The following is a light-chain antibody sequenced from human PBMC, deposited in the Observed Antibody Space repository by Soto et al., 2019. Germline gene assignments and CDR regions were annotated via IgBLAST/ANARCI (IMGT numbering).Light chain of an antibody. Sequence: EIMMTQSPATLSVSPRERATLSCRASQSVSTNLAWYQQRPGQAPRLLIYGASTRATGIPARFTGSGSGTEFTLTISSLQSEDFAVYFCQQYINWPRTFGQGTKVEIK. CDR1: QSVSTN. CDR3: QQYINWPRT. V-gene: IGKV3-15*01. J-gene: IGKJ1*01. CDR2: GAS.